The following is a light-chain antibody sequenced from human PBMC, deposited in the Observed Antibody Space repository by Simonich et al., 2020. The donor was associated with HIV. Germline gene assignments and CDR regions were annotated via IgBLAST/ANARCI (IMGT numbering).Light chain of an antibody. CDR2: WAS. CDR3: QQYYSTPPT. J-gene: IGKJ1*01. V-gene: IGKV4-1*01. Sequence: DIVMTQSPDSLAVSLGERATINCKSRQSVLYSSNNKNYFAWDHPKPGHPPNLLIYWASTREAGVPDRFSASGSGTDFTLTISSLQAEDVAIYYCQQYYSTPPTFGQGTKVEIK. CDR1: QSVLYSSNNKNY.